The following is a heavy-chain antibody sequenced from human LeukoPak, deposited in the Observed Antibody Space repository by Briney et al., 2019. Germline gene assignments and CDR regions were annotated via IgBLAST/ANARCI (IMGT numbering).Heavy chain of an antibody. CDR2: IYSGGST. Sequence: GGSLRLSCAASGFTVSSYYMSWVRQAPGKGLEWVSIIYSGGSTHYADSVKGQFTISRDNSKNTLYLQMNSLRAEDTAIYYCARGLNTYDSSGFYFLWGQGTLVTVSS. J-gene: IGHJ4*02. D-gene: IGHD3-22*01. CDR1: GFTVSSYY. V-gene: IGHV3-53*01. CDR3: ARGLNTYDSSGFYFL.